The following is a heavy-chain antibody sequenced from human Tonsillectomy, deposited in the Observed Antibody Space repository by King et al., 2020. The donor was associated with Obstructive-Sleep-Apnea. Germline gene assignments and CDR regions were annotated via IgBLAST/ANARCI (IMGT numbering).Heavy chain of an antibody. CDR1: GGFISTYY. D-gene: IGHD6-19*01. Sequence: MQLQESGPGLVKPSETLSLTCTVSGGFISTYYWSWIRQPPGKGLEWVGYIYYSGSTNYNPSLKSRVTISVDTSTNPFSLKLSSVTAADTAVYYCARVNLLSSGWTPFDYWGQGTLVTVSS. CDR2: IYYSGST. CDR3: ARVNLLSSGWTPFDY. V-gene: IGHV4-59*01. J-gene: IGHJ4*02.